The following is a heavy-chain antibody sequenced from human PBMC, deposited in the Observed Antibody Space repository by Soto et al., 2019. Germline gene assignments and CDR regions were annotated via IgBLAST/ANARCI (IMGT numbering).Heavy chain of an antibody. J-gene: IGHJ4*02. D-gene: IGHD3-22*01. CDR1: GYRFSSYG. CDR3: VRVNEGVYYDSSGYYDL. V-gene: IGHV1-18*03. CDR2: ISTYSGNT. Sequence: ASVKVSCKASGYRFSSYGICWVRQAPGQGLQWMGWISTYSGNTNFAQDFRDRLTMTTDTSTNTAYMELRSLRSDEMAVYYCVRVNEGVYYDSSGYYDLWGQGTMVTF.